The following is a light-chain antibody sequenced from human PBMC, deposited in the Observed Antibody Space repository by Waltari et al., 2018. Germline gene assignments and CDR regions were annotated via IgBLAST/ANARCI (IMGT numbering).Light chain of an antibody. V-gene: IGKV3-20*01. CDR1: QNVSNTY. Sequence: EIVLTQSPGTLSLSPGERATLSCRASQNVSNTYLAWYQQKPGQAPRLLSYGASSRATGIPDRFSGSGYGTDFTLTISRLWPEDFAVYNCQQYDTSPLTFGGGTKVEIK. CDR3: QQYDTSPLT. J-gene: IGKJ4*01. CDR2: GAS.